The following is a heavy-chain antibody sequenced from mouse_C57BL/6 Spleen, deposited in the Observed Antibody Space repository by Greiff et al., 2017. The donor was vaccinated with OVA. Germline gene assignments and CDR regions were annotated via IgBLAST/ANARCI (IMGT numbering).Heavy chain of an antibody. CDR1: GFTFSSYG. V-gene: IGHV5-6*01. D-gene: IGHD1-1*01. Sequence: EVMLVESGGDLVKPGGSLKLSCAASGFTFSSYGMSWVRQTPDKRLEWVATISSGGSYTYYPDSVKGRFTISRDNAKNTLYLQMSSLTSEDTAMYYCARRGSEGAMDYWGQGTSVTVSS. CDR3: ARRGSEGAMDY. J-gene: IGHJ4*01. CDR2: ISSGGSYT.